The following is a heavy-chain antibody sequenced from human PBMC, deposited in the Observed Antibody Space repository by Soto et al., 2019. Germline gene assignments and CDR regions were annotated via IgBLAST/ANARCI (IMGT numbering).Heavy chain of an antibody. CDR1: GGTFSSYT. J-gene: IGHJ3*02. CDR2: IIPILGIA. D-gene: IGHD1-26*01. CDR3: AEGGSYSLGNNDAFDI. Sequence: ASVKVSCKASGGTFSSYTISWVRQAPGQGLEWMGRIIPILGIANYAQKFQGRVTITADKSTSTAYMELSSLRSEDTAVCYCAEGGSYSLGNNDAFDIWGQGTMVTVSS. V-gene: IGHV1-69*02.